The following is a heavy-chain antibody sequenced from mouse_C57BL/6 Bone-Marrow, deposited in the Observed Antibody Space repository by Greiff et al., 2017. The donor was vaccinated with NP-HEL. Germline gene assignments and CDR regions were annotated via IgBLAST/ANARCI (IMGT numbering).Heavy chain of an antibody. J-gene: IGHJ2*01. Sequence: QVQLKESGPGLVAPSQSLSITCTVSGFSLTSYGVDWVRQSPGQGLEWLGVIWGVGSPDYNSALKSILSISKDNSKSQVFLKMNSLQTDDTAMYYCARAGFYLYFDYWGQGTTLTVSS. D-gene: IGHD5-5*01. CDR3: ARAGFYLYFDY. CDR1: GFSLTSYG. CDR2: IWGVGSP. V-gene: IGHV2-6*01.